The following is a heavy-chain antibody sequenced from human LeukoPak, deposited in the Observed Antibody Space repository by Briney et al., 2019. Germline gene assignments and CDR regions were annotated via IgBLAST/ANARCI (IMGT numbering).Heavy chain of an antibody. CDR1: GGSISSSSYY. D-gene: IGHD5-18*01. Sequence: PSETLSLTCTVSGGSISSSSYYWGWIRQPPGKGLEWIGSIYYSGSTNYNPSLKSRVTISVDTSKNQFSLKLSSVTAADTAVYYCARLEGYSYGYFDYWGQGTLVTVSS. CDR2: IYYSGST. CDR3: ARLEGYSYGYFDY. J-gene: IGHJ4*02. V-gene: IGHV4-39*07.